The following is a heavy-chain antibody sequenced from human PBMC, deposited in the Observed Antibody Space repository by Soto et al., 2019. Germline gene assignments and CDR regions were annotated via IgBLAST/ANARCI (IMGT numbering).Heavy chain of an antibody. Sequence: SETLSLTCTVSGGSISSYYWSWIRQPPWKGLEWIGYIYYSGSTNYNPSLKSRVTISVDTSKNQFSLKLSSVTAADTAVYYCARLKQLGPFDYYYYYMDVWGKGTTVTVSS. D-gene: IGHD6-6*01. J-gene: IGHJ6*03. CDR3: ARLKQLGPFDYYYYYMDV. CDR1: GGSISSYY. CDR2: IYYSGST. V-gene: IGHV4-59*08.